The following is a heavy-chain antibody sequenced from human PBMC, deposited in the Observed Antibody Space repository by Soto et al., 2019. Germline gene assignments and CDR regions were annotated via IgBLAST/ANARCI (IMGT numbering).Heavy chain of an antibody. D-gene: IGHD2-15*01. Sequence: PGGSLRLSCEVSGFTFTSYGMNWVRQAPDKGLEWVSTIGRGGDTYYADSVKGRFTISRDNSKNTLFLQMNSLRAEDTALYFCEKDGTTGGIHYYGMGVWGQGTTVTVSS. CDR1: GFTFTSYG. CDR2: IGRGGDT. V-gene: IGHV3-23*01. CDR3: EKDGTTGGIHYYGMGV. J-gene: IGHJ6*02.